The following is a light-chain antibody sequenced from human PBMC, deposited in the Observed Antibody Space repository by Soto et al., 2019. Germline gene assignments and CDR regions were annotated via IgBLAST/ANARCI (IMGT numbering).Light chain of an antibody. V-gene: IGKV1-33*01. CDR1: QDINNY. Sequence: DIQMTQSPSSLSASVGDRVTITCQASQDINNYLNWYQQKSGKAPKLLIYDASDLETGVPSRFTASGSATDFTFTISSLQPEDIETYYCQQYDNLPLTLAGGTNVDIK. CDR2: DAS. CDR3: QQYDNLPLT. J-gene: IGKJ4*01.